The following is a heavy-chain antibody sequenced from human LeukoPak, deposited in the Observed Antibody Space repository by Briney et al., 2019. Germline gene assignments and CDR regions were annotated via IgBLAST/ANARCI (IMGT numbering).Heavy chain of an antibody. CDR2: ISGSGAST. J-gene: IGHJ4*02. CDR1: GFTFNSYA. Sequence: AGGSLRLSCAASGFTFNSYAMTWVRQAPGKGLEWVSSISGSGASTYYADSVRGRFTISRDNAKNSLYLQMNSLRAEDTAVYYCARGDLVVTLEGPIDYWGQGTLVTVSS. CDR3: ARGDLVVTLEGPIDY. D-gene: IGHD2-21*02. V-gene: IGHV3-23*01.